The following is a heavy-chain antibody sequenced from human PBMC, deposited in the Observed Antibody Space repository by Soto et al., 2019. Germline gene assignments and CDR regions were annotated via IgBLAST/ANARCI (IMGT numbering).Heavy chain of an antibody. CDR2: ISYDGSNK. Sequence: QVQLVESGGGVVQPGRSLRLSCAASGFTFSSYGMHWVRQAPGKGLEWVAVISYDGSNKYYADSVKGRFTISRDHSKNTMYLQMDSLRAEDTAVYYWARGPAIVLVPAAMNYYSGMDVWGQGTTVTVSS. V-gene: IGHV3-30*03. CDR1: GFTFSSYG. J-gene: IGHJ6*02. CDR3: ARGPAIVLVPAAMNYYSGMDV. D-gene: IGHD2-2*01.